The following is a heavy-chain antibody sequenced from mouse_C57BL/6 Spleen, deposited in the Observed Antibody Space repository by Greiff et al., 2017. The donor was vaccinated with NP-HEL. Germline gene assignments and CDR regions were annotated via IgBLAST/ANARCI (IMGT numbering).Heavy chain of an antibody. Sequence: EVKLMESGGDLVKPGGSLKLSCAASGFTFSSYGMSWVRQTPDKRLEWVATISSGGSYTYYPDSVKGRFTISRDNAKNTLYLQMSSLKSEDTAMYYCARSWDPNYFDYWGQGTTLTVSS. D-gene: IGHD4-1*01. CDR2: ISSGGSYT. J-gene: IGHJ2*01. CDR3: ARSWDPNYFDY. V-gene: IGHV5-6*01. CDR1: GFTFSSYG.